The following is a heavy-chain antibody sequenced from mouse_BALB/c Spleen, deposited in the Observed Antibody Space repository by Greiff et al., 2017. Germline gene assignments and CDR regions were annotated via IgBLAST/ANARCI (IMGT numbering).Heavy chain of an antibody. CDR2: ISSGGSYT. CDR3: ARQGGSRDYAMDY. J-gene: IGHJ4*01. D-gene: IGHD1-1*01. CDR1: GFTFSSYG. Sequence: EVKLVESGGDLVKPGGSLKLSCAASGFTFSSYGMSWVRQTPDKRLEWVATISSGGSYTYYPDSVKGRFTISRDNAKNTLYLQMSSLKSEDTAMYYCARQGGSRDYAMDYWGQGTSVTVSS. V-gene: IGHV5-6*01.